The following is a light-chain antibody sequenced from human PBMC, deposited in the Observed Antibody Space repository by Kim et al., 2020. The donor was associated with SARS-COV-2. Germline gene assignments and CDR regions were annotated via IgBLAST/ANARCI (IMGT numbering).Light chain of an antibody. CDR3: HQTYRSPHT. CDR1: RSVSNY. J-gene: IGKJ2*01. V-gene: IGKV1-39*01. Sequence: SASVGDRVTITCRTSRSVSNYLNWYQVKPGKAPTLLIYDLYALQSGVPSRFSGGGSGTAFTLTISSLQPEDFGTYYCHQTYRSPHTFGQGTKLEI. CDR2: DLY.